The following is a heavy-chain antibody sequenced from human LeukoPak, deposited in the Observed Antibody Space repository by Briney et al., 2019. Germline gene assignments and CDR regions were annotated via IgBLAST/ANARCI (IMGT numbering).Heavy chain of an antibody. Sequence: SETLSLTCTVSGGSISSSSYYWGWIRQPPGKGLEWIGSIYYSGSTYYNPSLKSRVTISVDTSKNQFSLKLSSVTAADTAVYYCARRDLLVVVAATQDLYFADWGQGTLVTVSS. CDR1: GGSISSSSYY. V-gene: IGHV4-39*01. CDR2: IYYSGST. J-gene: IGHJ4*02. CDR3: ARRDLLVVVAATQDLYFAD. D-gene: IGHD2-15*01.